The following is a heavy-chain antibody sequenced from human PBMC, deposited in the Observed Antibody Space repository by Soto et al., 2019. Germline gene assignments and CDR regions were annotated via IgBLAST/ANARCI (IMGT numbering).Heavy chain of an antibody. CDR3: ARAVHTMVQGVRFRVDQ. Sequence: QVQLVQSGAEMKKPGASVKVSCESSGYTFTAYYTHWVRQAPGHGLEWMGWINPNGGGTKYAQKFQGRVTMTRDTSINTAYMELTRLTSDDTAVYYCARAVHTMVQGVRFRVDQWGQGSLVTISS. V-gene: IGHV1-2*02. CDR1: GYTFTAYY. CDR2: INPNGGGT. D-gene: IGHD3-10*01. J-gene: IGHJ4*02.